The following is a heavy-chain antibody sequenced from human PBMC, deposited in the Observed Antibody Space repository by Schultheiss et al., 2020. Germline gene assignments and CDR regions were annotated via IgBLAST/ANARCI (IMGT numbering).Heavy chain of an antibody. CDR2: ISAYNGNT. D-gene: IGHD3-10*01. Sequence: ASVKVSCKASGYTFTSYGISWVRQAPGQGLEWMGWISAYNGNTNYAQKLQGRVTMTTDTSTSTAYMELSSLRDEDTAVYYCARVVTMASRLGSFDIWGQGTMVTVSS. J-gene: IGHJ3*02. CDR1: GYTFTSYG. V-gene: IGHV1-18*01. CDR3: ARVVTMASRLGSFDI.